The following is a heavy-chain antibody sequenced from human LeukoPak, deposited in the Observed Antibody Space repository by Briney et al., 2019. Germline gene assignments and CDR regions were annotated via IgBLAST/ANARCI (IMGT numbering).Heavy chain of an antibody. CDR3: ARGSYYYDSRGYAEGFFDY. D-gene: IGHD3-22*01. J-gene: IGHJ4*02. CDR1: RFTFSSYE. V-gene: IGHV3-48*03. Sequence: GGSLRLYCAASRFTFSSYEMNWVRQAPGKGLQWVSYISSSGSTIYYPDSVKGRFTISRDNAKNSLYLQMNSLGAEDTAVYYCARGSYYYDSRGYAEGFFDYWGQGTLVTVSS. CDR2: ISSSGSTI.